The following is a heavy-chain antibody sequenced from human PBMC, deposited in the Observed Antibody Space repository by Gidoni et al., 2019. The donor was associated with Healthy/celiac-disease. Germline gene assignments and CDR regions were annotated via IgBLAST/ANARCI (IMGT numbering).Heavy chain of an antibody. CDR2: IIPILGIA. CDR1: GGTFSSYA. D-gene: IGHD3-22*01. J-gene: IGHJ4*02. V-gene: IGHV1-69*04. Sequence: QVQLVQSGAEVKKPGSSVKVSCKASGGTFSSYAISWVRQAPGQGLEWMGRIIPILGIANYAQKFQGRVTITADKSTSTAYMELSSLRSEDTAVYYCARDNYYDRGFDYWGQGTLVTVSS. CDR3: ARDNYYDRGFDY.